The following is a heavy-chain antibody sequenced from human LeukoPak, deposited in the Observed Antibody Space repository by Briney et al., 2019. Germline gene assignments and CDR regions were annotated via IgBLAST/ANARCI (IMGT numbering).Heavy chain of an antibody. Sequence: SETLSLTCTVSGGSISSSSYYWGWIRQPPGKGLEWIGSIYYSGSTYYNPSLKSRVTISVDTSKNQFSLRLSSVTAADTAVYYCAREGVTALGDAFDIWGQGTMVTVSS. CDR3: AREGVTALGDAFDI. CDR1: GGSISSSSYY. CDR2: IYYSGST. J-gene: IGHJ3*02. D-gene: IGHD3-10*01. V-gene: IGHV4-39*07.